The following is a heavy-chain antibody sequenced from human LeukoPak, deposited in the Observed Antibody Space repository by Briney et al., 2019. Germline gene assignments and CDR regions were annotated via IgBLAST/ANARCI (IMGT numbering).Heavy chain of an antibody. J-gene: IGHJ4*02. D-gene: IGHD6-13*01. V-gene: IGHV3-7*03. Sequence: GGSLRLSCAASGFTFSSYWMSWVRQAPGKGLEWVANIKQDGSEKYYVDSVKGRFTISRDNSKNTLYLQMNSLRVEDTAIYYCAKTSSWYYFDYWGQGTLVTVSS. CDR2: IKQDGSEK. CDR1: GFTFSSYW. CDR3: AKTSSWYYFDY.